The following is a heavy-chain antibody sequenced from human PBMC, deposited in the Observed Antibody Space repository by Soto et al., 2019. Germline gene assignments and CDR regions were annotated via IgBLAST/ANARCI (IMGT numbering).Heavy chain of an antibody. D-gene: IGHD3-22*01. CDR3: ARVGPWVPYYYDSSPYTFENWFDP. V-gene: IGHV4-38-2*02. CDR1: GYSISSGYY. CDR2: IYHGGST. Sequence: SETLSLTCPVSGYSISSGYYWGWLRQPPGKGLEWIGGIYHGGSTYYNPSLNSRVTLSIDMTNNHVSLILNSVTAADTAVYYCARVGPWVPYYYDSSPYTFENWFDPWGQGTMVTVS. J-gene: IGHJ5*02.